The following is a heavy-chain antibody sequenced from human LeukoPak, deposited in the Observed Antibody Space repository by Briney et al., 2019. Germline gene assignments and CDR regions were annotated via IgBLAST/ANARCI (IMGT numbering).Heavy chain of an antibody. Sequence: SETLSLTCTVSGGSISSYYWSWIRQPPGKGQEWIGYIYYSGSTNYNPSLKSRVTISVDTSKNQFSLKLSSVTAADTAVYYCARGQQWLGPFDYWGQGTLVTVSS. D-gene: IGHD6-19*01. CDR1: GGSISSYY. CDR2: IYYSGST. CDR3: ARGQQWLGPFDY. V-gene: IGHV4-59*01. J-gene: IGHJ4*02.